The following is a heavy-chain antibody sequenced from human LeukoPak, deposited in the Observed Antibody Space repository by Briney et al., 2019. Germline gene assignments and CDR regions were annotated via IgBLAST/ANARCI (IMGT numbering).Heavy chain of an antibody. Sequence: PGRSLRLSCAASGFTFSSYGMRWVRQAPGKGLEWVAVISYDGSNKYYADSVKGRFTISRDNSKTTLYLQMNSLRAEDTAVYYCAKVGYCSGGSCYAGRFVSFDDSGQGRLVSASS. D-gene: IGHD2-15*01. V-gene: IGHV3-30*18. CDR2: ISYDGSNK. CDR3: AKVGYCSGGSCYAGRFVSFDD. CDR1: GFTFSSYG. J-gene: IGHJ4*02.